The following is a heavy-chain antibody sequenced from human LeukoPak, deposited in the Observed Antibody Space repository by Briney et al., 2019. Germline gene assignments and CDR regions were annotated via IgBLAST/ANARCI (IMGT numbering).Heavy chain of an antibody. V-gene: IGHV5-51*01. D-gene: IGHD3-22*01. CDR2: IYPGDSDT. CDR1: GYSFTTYW. J-gene: IGHJ4*02. Sequence: GESLKISCKGSGYSFTTYWIAWVRQMPGKGLEWMGIIYPGDSDTRYSPSFQGQVTISADKSITTAYLQWSSLKASDTAMYYCARRVYGSSDFYYAFDYWGQGTLVTVSS. CDR3: ARRVYGSSDFYYAFDY.